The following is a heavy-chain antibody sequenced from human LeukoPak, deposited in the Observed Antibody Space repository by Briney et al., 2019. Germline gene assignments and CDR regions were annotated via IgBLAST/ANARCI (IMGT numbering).Heavy chain of an antibody. CDR3: ARDYDYPYYGMDV. V-gene: IGHV3-33*01. Sequence: GGSLRLSCAASGFTFSSYGMHWVRQAPGKGLEWVAVIWYDGSNKYYADSVKGRFTISRDNSKNTLYLQMNNLRAEDTAVYYCARDYDYPYYGMDVWGQGTTVTVSS. D-gene: IGHD5-12*01. CDR2: IWYDGSNK. J-gene: IGHJ6*02. CDR1: GFTFSSYG.